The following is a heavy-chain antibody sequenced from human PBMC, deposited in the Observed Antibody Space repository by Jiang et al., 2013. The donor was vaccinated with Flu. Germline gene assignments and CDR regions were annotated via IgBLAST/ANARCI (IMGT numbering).Heavy chain of an antibody. CDR3: ARDNRIAAAGVDY. CDR2: IYHSGST. J-gene: IGHJ4*02. D-gene: IGHD6-13*01. V-gene: IGHV4-38-2*02. Sequence: GSGLVKPSETLSLTCTVSGYSISSGYYWGWIRQPPGKGLEWIGSIYHSGSTYYNPSLKSRVTISVDTSKNQFSLKLSSVTAADTAVYYCARDNRIAAAGVDYWGQGTLVTV. CDR1: GYSISSGYY.